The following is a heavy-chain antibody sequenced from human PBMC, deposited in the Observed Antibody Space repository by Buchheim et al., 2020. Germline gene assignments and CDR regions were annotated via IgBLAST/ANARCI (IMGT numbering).Heavy chain of an antibody. Sequence: EVQLVESGGGLVQPGGSLRLSCAASGFTFSTFSMNWVRQAPGKGLEWVSYIGTGSTIYYADSVKGRFTISRDNAKNSLYLHMNGLRDEDTAVYYCARDRAAEDYFDYWGQGTL. CDR2: IGTGSTI. V-gene: IGHV3-48*02. D-gene: IGHD6-25*01. CDR1: GFTFSTFS. J-gene: IGHJ4*02. CDR3: ARDRAAEDYFDY.